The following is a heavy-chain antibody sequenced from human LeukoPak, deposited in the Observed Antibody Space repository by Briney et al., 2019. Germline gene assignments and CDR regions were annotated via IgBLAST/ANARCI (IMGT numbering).Heavy chain of an antibody. CDR2: IYYSGST. J-gene: IGHJ4*02. CDR3: ARETYCSSTSCYSY. V-gene: IGHV4-61*01. CDR1: GGSVSSGSYY. D-gene: IGHD2-2*01. Sequence: SETLSLTCTVSGGSVSSGSYYWSWIRQPPGKGLEWIGYIYYSGSTNYNPSLKSRVTISVDTSKNQFSLKLSSVTAADTAVYYCARETYCSSTSCYSYWGQGTLVTVSS.